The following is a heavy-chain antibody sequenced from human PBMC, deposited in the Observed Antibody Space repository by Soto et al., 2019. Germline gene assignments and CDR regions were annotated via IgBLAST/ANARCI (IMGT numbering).Heavy chain of an antibody. CDR1: GGTFSSYA. V-gene: IGHV1-69*13. CDR3: ASTSTYGDYVDY. D-gene: IGHD4-17*01. CDR2: IIPIFGTA. Sequence: ASVKVSCKASGGTFSSYAISWVRQAPGQGLEWMGGIIPIFGTANYAQKFQGRVTITADESTSTAYMELSSLRSEDTAVYYCASTSTYGDYVDYWGQGTLVTVSS. J-gene: IGHJ4*02.